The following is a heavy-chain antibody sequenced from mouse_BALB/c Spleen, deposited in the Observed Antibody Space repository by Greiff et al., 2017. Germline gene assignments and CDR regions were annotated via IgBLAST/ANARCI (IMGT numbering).Heavy chain of an antibody. CDR3: TRGADGSSWFAY. CDR1: GYTFTSYW. D-gene: IGHD1-1*01. V-gene: IGHV1S22*01. J-gene: IGHJ3*01. CDR2: IYPGSGST. Sequence: LQQPGSELVRPGASVKLSCKASGYTFTSYWMHWVKQRPGQGLEWIGNIYPGSGSTNYDEKFKSKATLTVDTSSSTAYMQLSSLTSEDSAVYYCTRGADGSSWFAYWGQGTLVTVSA.